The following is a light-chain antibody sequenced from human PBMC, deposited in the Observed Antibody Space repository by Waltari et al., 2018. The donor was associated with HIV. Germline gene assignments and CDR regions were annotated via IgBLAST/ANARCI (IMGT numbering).Light chain of an antibody. CDR1: SSDVGAFKY. V-gene: IGLV2-8*01. CDR2: DVT. CDR3: ISYAGSSVSYA. Sequence: QSALTQPPSASGSPGQSVSISCTGASSDVGAFKYVPWFQQHPGKATKLLIYDVTKPPPGVPARISWSKSGNSGFLAVSGLQADDAAHYFCISYAGSSVSYAFGTGTKVTVL. J-gene: IGLJ1*01.